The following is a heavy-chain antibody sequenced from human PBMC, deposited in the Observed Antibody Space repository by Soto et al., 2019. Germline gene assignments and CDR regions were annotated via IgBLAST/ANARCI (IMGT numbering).Heavy chain of an antibody. J-gene: IGHJ4*02. V-gene: IGHV4-31*03. D-gene: IGHD1-20*01. CDR1: GGSISSGGYY. CDR3: VRGPYNYNTRYFDY. Sequence: SETLSLTCTVSGGSISSGGYYWSWIRQHPGKGLEWIGYIYYSGRTYYNPSLKSRVSMSVDTSKNQFSLRLYSVTAADTAVYYCVRGPYNYNTRYFDYWGQGTLVTVSS. CDR2: IYYSGRT.